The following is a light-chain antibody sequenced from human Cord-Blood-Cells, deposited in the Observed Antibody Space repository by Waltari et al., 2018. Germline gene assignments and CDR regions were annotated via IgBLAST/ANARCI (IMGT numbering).Light chain of an antibody. CDR3: CSYAGSYTWV. J-gene: IGLJ3*02. Sequence: QSALTQPRSVSGSPGQSVTISCPGPSSDVGGYHYVSWYQQHPGKAPKLMIYDVSKRPSGVPDRFSGSKSGNTASLTISGLQAEDEADYYCCSYAGSYTWVFGGGTKLTVL. V-gene: IGLV2-11*01. CDR1: SSDVGGYHY. CDR2: DVS.